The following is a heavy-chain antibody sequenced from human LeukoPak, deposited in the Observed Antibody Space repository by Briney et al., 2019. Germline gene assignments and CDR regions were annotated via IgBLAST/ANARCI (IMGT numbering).Heavy chain of an antibody. CDR3: ARAGYWAATGYATN. Sequence: ASVKVSCKASGYTSTSYYIHWVRQAPGQGLEWMGIINPSGGSTNYAQKFQGRVTMTRDTSTSTVYMEVSSLRSEDTAVYYCARAGYWAATGYATNWGQGTLVTVSS. V-gene: IGHV1-46*01. CDR2: INPSGGST. J-gene: IGHJ4*02. D-gene: IGHD6-13*01. CDR1: GYTSTSYY.